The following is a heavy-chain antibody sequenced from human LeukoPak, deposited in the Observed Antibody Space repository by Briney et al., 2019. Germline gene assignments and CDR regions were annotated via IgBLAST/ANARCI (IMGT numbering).Heavy chain of an antibody. Sequence: SETLSLTCAVYGGSSSGYYWSWIRQPPGKGLEWIGEINHSGSTNYNPSLKSRVTISVDTSKNQFSLKLSSVTAADTAEYYCARGLGYSSSWKRFDPWGQGTLVTVSS. CDR1: GGSSSGYY. V-gene: IGHV4-34*01. CDR2: INHSGST. J-gene: IGHJ5*02. CDR3: ARGLGYSSSWKRFDP. D-gene: IGHD6-6*01.